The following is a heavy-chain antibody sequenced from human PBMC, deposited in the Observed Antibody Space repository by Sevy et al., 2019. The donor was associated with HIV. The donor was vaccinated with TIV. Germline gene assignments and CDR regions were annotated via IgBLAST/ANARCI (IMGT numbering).Heavy chain of an antibody. V-gene: IGHV3-23*01. CDR3: ANELNPALESMIEVIFRNLKGFDV. D-gene: IGHD3-22*01. CDR2: ISGTGSST. Sequence: GGSLRLSCAASGFTFNTHAMNWVRQAPGKGLEWVSVISGTGSSTYYADSVKGRFTIGRDNSMNTLYLQMNSLRADDTAVYDCANELNPALESMIEVIFRNLKGFDVWGQGTMVTVSS. J-gene: IGHJ3*01. CDR1: GFTFNTHA.